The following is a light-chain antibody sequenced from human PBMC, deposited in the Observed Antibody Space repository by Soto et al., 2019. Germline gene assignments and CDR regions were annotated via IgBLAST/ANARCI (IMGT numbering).Light chain of an antibody. CDR2: DAS. V-gene: IGKV3D-15*01. Sequence: EIVMTQSPATLSVSQGERATLSCRASQSVSSYLAWYQQKPGQAPRLLIYDASNRATGIPARFSGSGSGTEFTLTISSLQSEDFAVYYCQQYYYWPPWTFGQGTKVDIK. J-gene: IGKJ1*01. CDR3: QQYYYWPPWT. CDR1: QSVSSY.